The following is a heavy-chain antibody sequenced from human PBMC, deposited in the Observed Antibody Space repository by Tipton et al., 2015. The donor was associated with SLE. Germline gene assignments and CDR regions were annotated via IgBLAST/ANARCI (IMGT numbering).Heavy chain of an antibody. CDR1: GGSFSGNY. J-gene: IGHJ3*02. V-gene: IGHV4-34*01. CDR3: ATYSGHPTGPFDI. D-gene: IGHD5-12*01. CDR2: INHSGST. Sequence: TLSLTCAVYGGSFSGNYWSWIRQPPGKGLEWIGEINHSGSTNYNPSLKSRVSISIDTSKNQFSLRLTSVTAADTAVYFCATYSGHPTGPFDIWGQGTVVAVSS.